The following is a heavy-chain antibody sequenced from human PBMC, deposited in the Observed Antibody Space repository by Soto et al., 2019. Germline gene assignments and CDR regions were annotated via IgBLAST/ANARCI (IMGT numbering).Heavy chain of an antibody. Sequence: EVQLLESGGGLVQPGGSLRLSCAASGITFSASAMSWVCQAPGKGLEWVSAISSSGGSTYYADSVKGRFTISRDNSKNTLYMQIISLGAEDTAVYYCANTGTSTEYFQHWGQGTLVTVSS. J-gene: IGHJ1*01. CDR1: GITFSASA. CDR2: ISSSGGST. CDR3: ANTGTSTEYFQH. V-gene: IGHV3-23*01. D-gene: IGHD4-17*01.